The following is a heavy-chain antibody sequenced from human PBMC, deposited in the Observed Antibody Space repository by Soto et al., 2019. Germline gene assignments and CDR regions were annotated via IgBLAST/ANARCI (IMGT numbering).Heavy chain of an antibody. V-gene: IGHV3-23*01. D-gene: IGHD2-15*01. CDR3: ARLGGYCSGGSCGELDY. Sequence: GGSLRLSCAASGFTFSSYVMSWVRQAPGKGLEWVSAISGSGGSTYYADSVKGRFTISRDNSKNTLYLQMNSLRAEDTAVYYCARLGGYCSGGSCGELDYWGQGTLVTVSS. CDR1: GFTFSSYV. J-gene: IGHJ4*02. CDR2: ISGSGGST.